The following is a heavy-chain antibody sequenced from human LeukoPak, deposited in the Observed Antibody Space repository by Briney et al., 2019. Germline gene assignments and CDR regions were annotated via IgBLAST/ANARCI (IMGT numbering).Heavy chain of an antibody. D-gene: IGHD3-10*01. CDR1: GFTFCSYA. Sequence: GGSLRLSCAASGFTFCSYAMSWVRQAPGKGLEWVSAISGSGDSGSGDSTYYADSVKGRFTISRDNSKNTLYLQMNSLRAEDTAVYYCAKDLDSLVRGVITWGQGTLVTVSS. CDR3: AKDLDSLVRGVIT. V-gene: IGHV3-23*01. J-gene: IGHJ4*02. CDR2: ISGSGDSGSGDST.